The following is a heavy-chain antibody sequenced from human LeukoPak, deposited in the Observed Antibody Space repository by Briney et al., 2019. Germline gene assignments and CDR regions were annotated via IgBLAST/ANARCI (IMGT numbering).Heavy chain of an antibody. Sequence: ASVKVSCKASGYTFTSYGISWVRQAPGQGLEWMGWISAYNGNTNYAQKLQGRVTMTTDTSTSTAYMELRSLRPDDTAVYYCARVYGDDYGPTVLDYWGQGTLVTVSS. CDR3: ARVYGDDYGPTVLDY. D-gene: IGHD4-17*01. J-gene: IGHJ4*02. V-gene: IGHV1-18*01. CDR1: GYTFTSYG. CDR2: ISAYNGNT.